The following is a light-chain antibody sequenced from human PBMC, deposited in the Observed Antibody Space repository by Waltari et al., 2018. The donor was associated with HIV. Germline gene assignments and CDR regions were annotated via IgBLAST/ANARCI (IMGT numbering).Light chain of an antibody. CDR1: RTILFSSDNRNY. CDR2: WAS. J-gene: IGKJ2*01. V-gene: IGKV4-1*01. CDR3: QQYYNTPYT. Sequence: DIVMTQSPDSLPVSLGERATLNCTSSRTILFSSDNRNYLAWYQQKPRQPPKLLISWASTRESGVPDRFSGSGSGTDFTLTITRLQAEDVAVYHCQQYYNTPYTFGQGTKLEI.